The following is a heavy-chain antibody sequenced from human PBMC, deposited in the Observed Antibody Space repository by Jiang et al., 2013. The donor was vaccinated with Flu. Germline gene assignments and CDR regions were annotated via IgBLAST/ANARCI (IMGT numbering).Heavy chain of an antibody. CDR2: IYHSGIS. D-gene: IGHD6-19*01. J-gene: IGHJ4*01. V-gene: IGHV4-38-2*01. CDR3: ARIVAVTGNYFDY. CDR1: GYSISSGYY. Sequence: LLKPSETLSLTCGVSGYSISSGYYWGWIRQPPGKGLEWIGIIYHSGISNYNPSLNSRVNISVDTSKNQFSLKLRSVTAADTAVYYCARIVAVTGNYFDYWGHGTLVTVSS.